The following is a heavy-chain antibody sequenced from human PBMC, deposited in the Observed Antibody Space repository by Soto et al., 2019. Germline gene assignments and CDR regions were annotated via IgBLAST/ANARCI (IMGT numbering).Heavy chain of an antibody. V-gene: IGHV1-46*01. CDR3: ARGDSTDCSNGVCSFFYNHDMDV. CDR1: RYTFTNFY. CDR2: INPSGGST. D-gene: IGHD2-8*01. J-gene: IGHJ6*02. Sequence: ASVKVSCKASRYTFTNFYIHWLRQAPGQGLEWMGIINPSGGSTTYPQKFQGRVTMTRDTSTSTVHMELITLRSEDTAIYYCARGDSTDCSNGVCSFFYNHDMDVWGQGTTVTVSS.